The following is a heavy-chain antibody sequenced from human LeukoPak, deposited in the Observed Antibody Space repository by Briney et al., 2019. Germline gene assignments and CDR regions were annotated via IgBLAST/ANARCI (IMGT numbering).Heavy chain of an antibody. CDR1: GYTFTSYY. CDR3: ARDRAVAPNNYSYGMDG. V-gene: IGHV1-46*01. Sequence: ASVKVSCKASGYTFTSYYMHWVRQPPGQGLEGMGIINPSGGSTSYAQKFQGRVTMTTDTTTSTVYMELSSLRSEATAVYYCARDRAVAPNNYSYGMDGCGQATTVTASS. D-gene: IGHD5-12*01. CDR2: INPSGGST. J-gene: IGHJ6*02.